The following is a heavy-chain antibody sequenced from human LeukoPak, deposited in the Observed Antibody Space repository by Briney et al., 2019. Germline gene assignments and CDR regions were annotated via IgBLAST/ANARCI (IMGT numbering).Heavy chain of an antibody. Sequence: PSETLSLTCTVSGGSISSYYWSWIRQPPGKGLEWIGYIYYSGSTNYNPSLKSRVTISVDTSKNQFSLQLSAVTAADTAVYYCARHDYGDYPFDYWGQGTLVTVSS. CDR1: GGSISSYY. J-gene: IGHJ4*02. CDR3: ARHDYGDYPFDY. D-gene: IGHD4-17*01. CDR2: IYYSGST. V-gene: IGHV4-59*08.